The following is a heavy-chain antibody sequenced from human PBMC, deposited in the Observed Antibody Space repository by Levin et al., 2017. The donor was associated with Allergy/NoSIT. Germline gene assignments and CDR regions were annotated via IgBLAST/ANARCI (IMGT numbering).Heavy chain of an antibody. CDR2: ISYNGFNK. J-gene: IGHJ4*02. D-gene: IGHD2-8*01. CDR3: AREVVLRYSNTWSAVDY. V-gene: IGHV3-30-3*01. CDR1: GFMFSSYA. Sequence: RSGGSLRLSCAASGFMFSSYAMHWVRQAPGKGLEWVAVISYNGFNKYYADSVKGRFTISRDNSKNTLYLQVNSLRAEDAAVYFCAREVVLRYSNTWSAVDYWGQGTLVTVSS.